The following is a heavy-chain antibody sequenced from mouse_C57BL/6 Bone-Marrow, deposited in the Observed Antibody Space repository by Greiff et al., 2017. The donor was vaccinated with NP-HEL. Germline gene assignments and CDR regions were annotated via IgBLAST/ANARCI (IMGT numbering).Heavy chain of an antibody. J-gene: IGHJ1*03. V-gene: IGHV1-81*01. CDR1: GYTFTSYG. Sequence: QVQLQQSGAELARPGASVKLSCKASGYTFTSYGISWVKQRTGQGLEWIGESYPRSGNTYYNEKFKGKATLTADKSSSTAYMELRSLTSEDSAVYFCARRLRYLRYFDVWGTGTTVTVSS. D-gene: IGHD1-1*01. CDR2: SYPRSGNT. CDR3: ARRLRYLRYFDV.